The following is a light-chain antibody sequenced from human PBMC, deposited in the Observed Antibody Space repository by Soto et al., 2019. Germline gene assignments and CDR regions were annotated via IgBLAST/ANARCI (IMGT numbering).Light chain of an antibody. CDR1: SSNIGAGYD. CDR3: QSYASSLSVLYV. V-gene: IGLV1-40*01. Sequence: QSVLTQPPSVSGAPGQRVTISCTGSSSNIGAGYDVHWYQQLPGTAPKLLIYDNSNRPSGVPDRFSGSKSGTSASLAITGLQAEDAADYYCQSYASSLSVLYVFGTGTKLTVL. CDR2: DNS. J-gene: IGLJ1*01.